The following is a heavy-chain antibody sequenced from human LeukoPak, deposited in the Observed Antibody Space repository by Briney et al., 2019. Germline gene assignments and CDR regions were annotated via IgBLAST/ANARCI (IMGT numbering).Heavy chain of an antibody. D-gene: IGHD4-17*01. J-gene: IGHJ4*02. CDR3: ARSRTTVTTFFDY. CDR1: GFTFSSYS. V-gene: IGHV3-21*01. CDR2: ISSSSSYI. Sequence: GGSLRLSCAASGFTFSSYSMNWVRQAPGKGLEWVSSISSSSSYIYYADSVKGRFTISRDNAKNSLYLRMNSLRAEDTAVYYCARSRTTVTTFFDYWGQGTLVTVSS.